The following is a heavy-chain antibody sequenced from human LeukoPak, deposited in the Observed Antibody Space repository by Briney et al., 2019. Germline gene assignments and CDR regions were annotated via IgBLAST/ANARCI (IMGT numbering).Heavy chain of an antibody. V-gene: IGHV1-2*02. CDR2: INPNSGGT. D-gene: IGHD6-6*01. J-gene: IGHJ4*02. CDR3: ARDLAARRKPNYFDY. CDR1: GYTFTVYY. Sequence: VASVKVSFKASGYTFTVYYMHWVRQAPGQGLEWMGWINPNSGGTNYAQKFQGRVTMTRDTSISTAYMELSRLRSDDTAVYYCARDLAARRKPNYFDYWGQGTLVTVSS.